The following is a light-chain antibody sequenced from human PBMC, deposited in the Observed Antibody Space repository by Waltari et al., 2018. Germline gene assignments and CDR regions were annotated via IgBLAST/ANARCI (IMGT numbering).Light chain of an antibody. Sequence: AIRITQSPSSLSASTGDRVTITCRASQGISSYLAWYQQKPGKAPKFLIYAASTLQSGVPSRFSGSGSGTDFTLTISCLQSEDFASYYCQQYYSHPPTFGQGTKVENK. J-gene: IGKJ1*01. CDR3: QQYYSHPPT. CDR1: QGISSY. CDR2: AAS. V-gene: IGKV1-8*01.